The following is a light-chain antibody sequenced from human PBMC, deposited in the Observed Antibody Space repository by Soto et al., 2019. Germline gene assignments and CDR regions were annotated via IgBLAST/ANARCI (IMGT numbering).Light chain of an antibody. J-gene: IGKJ4*01. Sequence: EIVLTQSPATLPLSPWERATLSVRASQSVSSYLAWYQQKPGQAPRLLIYDASNRATGIPARFSGSGSGTDFTLTISSLEPEDFAVYYCQQRSNWPTFGGGTKVDIK. V-gene: IGKV3-11*01. CDR2: DAS. CDR3: QQRSNWPT. CDR1: QSVSSY.